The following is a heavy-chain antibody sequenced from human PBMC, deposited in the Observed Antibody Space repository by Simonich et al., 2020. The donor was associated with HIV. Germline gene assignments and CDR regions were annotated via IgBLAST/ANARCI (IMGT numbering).Heavy chain of an antibody. V-gene: IGHV4-34*01. CDR2: INHSGSP. CDR3: ARRTGYDLDY. D-gene: IGHD5-12*01. Sequence: QVHLQQWGAGLLKPSETLSLTCAGYGGSFSGYYWTWIRQPPGKGLEWIGEINHSGSPDYNPSRKSRVTISVDTSKNQFSLKLSSVTAADTAVYYCARRTGYDLDYWGQGTLVTVSS. CDR1: GGSFSGYY. J-gene: IGHJ4*02.